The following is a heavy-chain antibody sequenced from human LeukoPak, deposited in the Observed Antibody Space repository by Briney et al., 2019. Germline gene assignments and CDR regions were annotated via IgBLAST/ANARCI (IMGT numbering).Heavy chain of an antibody. Sequence: LPGRSLRLSCAASGFTFDDYAMHWVRQAPGKGLEWVSGISWNSGSIGYADSVKGRFTISRDNSENTVYLQMNSLRVEDTAVYYCVAGSGWRFDYWGQGTLVTVSS. CDR2: ISWNSGSI. J-gene: IGHJ4*02. CDR1: GFTFDDYA. CDR3: VAGSGWRFDY. V-gene: IGHV3-9*01. D-gene: IGHD6-19*01.